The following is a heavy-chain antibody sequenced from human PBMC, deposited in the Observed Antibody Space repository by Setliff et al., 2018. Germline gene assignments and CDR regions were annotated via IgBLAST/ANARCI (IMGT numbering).Heavy chain of an antibody. V-gene: IGHV3-11*01. CDR3: AKDRVPDGYWDFDY. Sequence: GGSLRLSCAASGFTFSDYYMSWIRQATGKGLEWVSYITSSGDTMNYADSVKGRFTISRDNAKNSLYLQMNSLRPEDTAVYYCAKDRVPDGYWDFDYWGQGILVTVSS. CDR2: ITSSGDTM. J-gene: IGHJ4*02. D-gene: IGHD4-17*01. CDR1: GFTFSDYY.